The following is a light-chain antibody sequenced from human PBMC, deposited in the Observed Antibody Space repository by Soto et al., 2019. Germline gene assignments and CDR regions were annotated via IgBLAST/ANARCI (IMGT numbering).Light chain of an antibody. Sequence: QSALTQPASVSGSPGQSITISCTGTSSDVGGYDYVSWYQLHPGKAPKLMVFEVSNRPSGVSYRFSGSKSGNTASLTISGLQAEDEADYYCQSYDADFVIFGGGTKVTVL. V-gene: IGLV2-14*01. J-gene: IGLJ2*01. CDR1: SSDVGGYDY. CDR3: QSYDADFVI. CDR2: EVS.